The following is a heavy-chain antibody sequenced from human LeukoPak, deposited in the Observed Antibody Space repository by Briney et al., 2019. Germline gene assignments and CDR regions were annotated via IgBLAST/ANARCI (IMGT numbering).Heavy chain of an antibody. CDR3: ARDSFTTYYYGSGSFPWFDP. V-gene: IGHV3-20*04. Sequence: GGSLRLSCAASGFTFSSYEMNWVRQAPGKGLEWVSGINWNGGSTGYADSVKGRFTISRDNAKNSLYLQMNSLRAEDTALYYCARDSFTTYYYGSGSFPWFDPWGQGTLVTVSS. J-gene: IGHJ5*02. D-gene: IGHD3-10*01. CDR2: INWNGGST. CDR1: GFTFSSYE.